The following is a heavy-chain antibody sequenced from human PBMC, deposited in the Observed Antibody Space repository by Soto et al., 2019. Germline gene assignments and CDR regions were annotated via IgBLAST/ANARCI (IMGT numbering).Heavy chain of an antibody. Sequence: HPGGSLRLSCAASGFTFSSYAMSWVRQAPGKGLEWVSAISGSGGSTYYADSVKGRFTISRDNAKNSLYLQMNSLRAEDTAVYYCARDASRNAYGIAAAGTDYWGQGTLVTVSS. CDR1: GFTFSSYA. J-gene: IGHJ4*02. CDR2: ISGSGGST. D-gene: IGHD6-13*01. V-gene: IGHV3-23*01. CDR3: ARDASRNAYGIAAAGTDY.